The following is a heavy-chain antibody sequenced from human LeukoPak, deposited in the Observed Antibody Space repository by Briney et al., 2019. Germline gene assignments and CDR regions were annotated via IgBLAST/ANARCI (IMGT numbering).Heavy chain of an antibody. J-gene: IGHJ4*02. CDR1: GGSISSGSYY. CDR2: IYTSGST. Sequence: SETLSLTCTVSGGSISSGSYYWSWIRQPAGKGLEWIGRIYTSGSTNYNPSLKSRVTISVDTSKNQFSLKLSSVTAADTAVYYCARVSYGGIVIFDYWGQGTLVTASS. V-gene: IGHV4-61*02. CDR3: ARVSYGGIVIFDY. D-gene: IGHD4-23*01.